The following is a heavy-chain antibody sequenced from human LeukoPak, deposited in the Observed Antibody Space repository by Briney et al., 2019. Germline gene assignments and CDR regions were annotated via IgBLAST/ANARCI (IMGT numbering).Heavy chain of an antibody. CDR1: GGSISTCY. Sequence: SETLSLTCTVSGGSISTCYWSWIRQPPGKGLEWIGYIYYGGSTNYNPSLKSRVTISVDTSKNQFSLKLSSVTAADTAVYYCARDRGFYDSSGYYPPFDIWGRGTMVTVSS. J-gene: IGHJ3*02. D-gene: IGHD3-22*01. V-gene: IGHV4-59*01. CDR2: IYYGGST. CDR3: ARDRGFYDSSGYYPPFDI.